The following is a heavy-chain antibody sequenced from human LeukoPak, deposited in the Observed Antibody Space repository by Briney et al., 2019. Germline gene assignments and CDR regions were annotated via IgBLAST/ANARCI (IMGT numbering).Heavy chain of an antibody. Sequence: PPQTLSLTCSVSGGSVNSDSFYWTWIRQPPGKGLEWIGYIYYSGSTNYNPSLRSRVTISVDTSKNQFSLKLSSVTAADTAVYYCARIVVTAIRTIDPWGQGTLVTVSS. CDR1: GGSVNSDSFY. CDR2: IYYSGST. J-gene: IGHJ5*02. V-gene: IGHV4-61*01. CDR3: ARIVVTAIRTIDP. D-gene: IGHD2-21*02.